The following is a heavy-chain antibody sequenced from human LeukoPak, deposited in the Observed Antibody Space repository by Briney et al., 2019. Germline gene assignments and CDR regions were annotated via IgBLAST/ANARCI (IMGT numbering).Heavy chain of an antibody. CDR1: GGSISSYY. J-gene: IGHJ3*02. CDR2: IYYSGST. D-gene: IGHD3-10*01. V-gene: IGHV4-39*01. Sequence: SETLSLTCTVSGGSISSYYWGWIRQPPGKGLEWIGSIYYSGSTYYNPSLKSRVTISVDTSKNQFSLKLSSVTAADTAVYYCARRITMVRGVIAPDAFDIWGQGTMVTVSS. CDR3: ARRITMVRGVIAPDAFDI.